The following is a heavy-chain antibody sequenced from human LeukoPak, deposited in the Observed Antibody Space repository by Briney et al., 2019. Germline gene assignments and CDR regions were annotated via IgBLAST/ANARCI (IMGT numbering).Heavy chain of an antibody. CDR3: ARDNSVEDTAWWFDP. D-gene: IGHD4-23*01. Sequence: ASVKVSCKASGYNFIGFYMNWVRQAPGQGLEWMGIINPSGGSTSYAQKFQGRVTMTRDMSTSTDYMELSSLRSEDTAVYYCARDNSVEDTAWWFDPWGQGTLVTVSS. CDR2: INPSGGST. CDR1: GYNFIGFY. J-gene: IGHJ5*02. V-gene: IGHV1-46*01.